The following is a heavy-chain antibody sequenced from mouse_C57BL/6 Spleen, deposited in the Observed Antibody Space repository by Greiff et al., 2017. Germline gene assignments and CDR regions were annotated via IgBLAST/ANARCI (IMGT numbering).Heavy chain of an antibody. CDR2: IDPSDSDT. D-gene: IGHD2-3*01. J-gene: IGHJ3*01. CDR3: ARGDGSLRGFAY. V-gene: IGHV1-69*01. Sequence: QVQLQQPGAELVMPGASVKLSCKASGYTFTSYWMHWVKQRPGQGLEWIGEIDPSDSDTNYNQKFKGKSTLTVDKSSSTAYMQLSSLTSEGSAVYYCARGDGSLRGFAYWGQGTLVTVSA. CDR1: GYTFTSYW.